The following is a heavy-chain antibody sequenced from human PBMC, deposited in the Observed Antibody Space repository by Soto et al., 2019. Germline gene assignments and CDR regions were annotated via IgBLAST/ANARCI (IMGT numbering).Heavy chain of an antibody. CDR2: IIPILGTA. D-gene: IGHD3-10*01. Sequence: GASVKVSCKASGGTFSSYAISWVRQAPGQGLEWMGGIIPILGTANYAQKFQGRVTITADESTSTAYMELSSLRSEDTAVYYCASPYYGSGSYYNWYYFDYWGQGALVTVSS. V-gene: IGHV1-69*13. CDR1: GGTFSSYA. CDR3: ASPYYGSGSYYNWYYFDY. J-gene: IGHJ4*02.